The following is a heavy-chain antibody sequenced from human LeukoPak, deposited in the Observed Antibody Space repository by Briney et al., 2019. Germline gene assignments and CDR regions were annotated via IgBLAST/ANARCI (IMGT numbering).Heavy chain of an antibody. V-gene: IGHV4-39*01. J-gene: IGHJ4*02. CDR1: GGSISSSSYY. CDR3: AGYHCSSTSCYFDY. CDR2: IYYSGST. Sequence: SETLSLTCTVSGGSISSSSYYWGWLRQPPGKGLEWIGSIYYSGSTYYNPSLKSRVTISVDTSKNQFSLKLSSVTAADTAVYYCAGYHCSSTSCYFDYWGPGTLVTVSS. D-gene: IGHD2-2*01.